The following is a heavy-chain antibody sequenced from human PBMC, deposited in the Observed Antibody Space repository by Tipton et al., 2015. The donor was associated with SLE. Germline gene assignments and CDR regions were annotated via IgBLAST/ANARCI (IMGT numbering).Heavy chain of an antibody. Sequence: GLVKPSETLSLTCTVSGASISSTKYWSWIRQPPGKGLEWIGYIYYSGSTNYNPSFKSRVIISQDTSQNQFFLKLISVTAADTAVYYCARHLSGYYGPSCNYWGQGTLVTVPS. D-gene: IGHD3-10*01. CDR2: IYYSGST. V-gene: IGHV4-59*01. J-gene: IGHJ4*02. CDR3: ARHLSGYYGPSCNY. CDR1: GASISSTKY.